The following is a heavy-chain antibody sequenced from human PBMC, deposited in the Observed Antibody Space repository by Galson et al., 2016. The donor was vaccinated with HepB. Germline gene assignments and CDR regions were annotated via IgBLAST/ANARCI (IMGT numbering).Heavy chain of an antibody. CDR1: GFTFSTYT. Sequence: SLRLSCAASGFTFSTYTMTWVRQAPGKGLEWISAIRGSGSSTFYADSVQGRFTISRDNSKNTLSLQMRSLRAEDTAVYYCPKDSSTSWGFLYYFDAWGQGTLVTVSS. CDR2: IRGSGSST. CDR3: PKDSSTSWGFLYYFDA. D-gene: IGHD3-16*01. J-gene: IGHJ4*02. V-gene: IGHV3-23*01.